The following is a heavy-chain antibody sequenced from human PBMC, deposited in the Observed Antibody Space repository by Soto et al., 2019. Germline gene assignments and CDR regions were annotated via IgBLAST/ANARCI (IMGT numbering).Heavy chain of an antibody. CDR1: GFTFNTYY. CDR3: ARDWGYCSGGTCYTVLDY. CDR2: IKQDGSEK. J-gene: IGHJ4*02. Sequence: EVQLVESGGGLVQPGGSLRLSCAASGFTFNTYYMKWVRQAPGKGLEWVANIKQDGSEKYYMDSVRGRFTISRDNAKSSLSLQMNSLRAEDTAVYYCARDWGYCSGGTCYTVLDYWGQGTLVTVSS. D-gene: IGHD2-15*01. V-gene: IGHV3-7*01.